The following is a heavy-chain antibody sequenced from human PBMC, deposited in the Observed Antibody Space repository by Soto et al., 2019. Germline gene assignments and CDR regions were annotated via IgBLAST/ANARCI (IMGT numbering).Heavy chain of an antibody. V-gene: IGHV1-2*02. CDR3: AREAYYSRYGYVPNNKWFDG. D-gene: IGHD2-2*03. CDR2: INSSNGGT. Sequence: AASVKDSCKAGGWTFSSYAISWVGQAPGQGREWMGWINSSNGGTKYSHKFQGRLTMTADTSTNTDYMELSRLTSDDTAIYFCAREAYYSRYGYVPNNKWFDGWGQGTTVTVSS. J-gene: IGHJ5*02. CDR1: GWTFSSYA.